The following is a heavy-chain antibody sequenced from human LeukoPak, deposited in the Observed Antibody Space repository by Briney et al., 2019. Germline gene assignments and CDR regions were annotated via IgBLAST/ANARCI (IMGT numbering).Heavy chain of an antibody. J-gene: IGHJ4*02. CDR3: ARSIVGATHDY. V-gene: IGHV3-30-3*01. CDR2: ISYDGSNK. Sequence: GVLRLSCAASGFTFSSYAMHWVRQAPGKGLEWVAVISYDGSNKYYADSVKGRFTISRDNSKNTLYLQMNSLRAEDTAVYYCARSIVGATHDYWGQGTLVTVSS. D-gene: IGHD1-26*01. CDR1: GFTFSSYA.